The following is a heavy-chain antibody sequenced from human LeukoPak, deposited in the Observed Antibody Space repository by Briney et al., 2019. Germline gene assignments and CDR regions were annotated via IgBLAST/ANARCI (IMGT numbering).Heavy chain of an antibody. CDR2: LKQDGSEK. Sequence: GGSLRLSCAGSGFTFSSYWMSWVRQAPGKGLEWVAILKQDGSEKYYVDSVKGRFTISRDNAKNSLYLQMNSLRAEDTAVYYCARMYGGYTRTHYDYWGQGTLVTVSS. J-gene: IGHJ4*02. D-gene: IGHD5-12*01. V-gene: IGHV3-7*01. CDR1: GFTFSSYW. CDR3: ARMYGGYTRTHYDY.